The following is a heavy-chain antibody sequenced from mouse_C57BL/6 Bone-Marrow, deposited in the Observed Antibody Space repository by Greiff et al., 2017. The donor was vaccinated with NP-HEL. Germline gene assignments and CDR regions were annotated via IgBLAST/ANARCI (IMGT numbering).Heavy chain of an antibody. CDR3: ARGFSDYYGSSYYFDY. D-gene: IGHD1-1*01. Sequence: VQLQQSGAELVRPGTSVKMSCKASGYTFTNYWIGWAKQRPGHGLEWIGDIYPGGGYTNYNEKFKGKATLTADKSSSTAYMQFSSLTSEDSAIYYCARGFSDYYGSSYYFDYWGQGTTLTVSS. CDR2: IYPGGGYT. CDR1: GYTFTNYW. J-gene: IGHJ2*01. V-gene: IGHV1-63*01.